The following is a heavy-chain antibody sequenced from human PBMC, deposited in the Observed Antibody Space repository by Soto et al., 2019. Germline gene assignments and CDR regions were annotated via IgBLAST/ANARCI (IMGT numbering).Heavy chain of an antibody. J-gene: IGHJ5*02. D-gene: IGHD3-10*01. CDR3: AKDSLWFGELLTGGWFDP. Sequence: GGSLRLSCAASGFTFDDYAMHWVRQAPGKGLEWVSGISWNSGSIGYADSVKGRFTISRDNAKNSLYLQMNSLRAEDTALYYCAKDSLWFGELLTGGWFDPWGQGTLVTVSS. CDR1: GFTFDDYA. V-gene: IGHV3-9*01. CDR2: ISWNSGSI.